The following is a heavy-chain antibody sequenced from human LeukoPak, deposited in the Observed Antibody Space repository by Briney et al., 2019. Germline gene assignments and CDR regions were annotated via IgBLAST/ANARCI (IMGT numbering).Heavy chain of an antibody. CDR3: ARGNRPPDY. CDR1: GFTFSSYA. Sequence: PGGSLRLSCTASGFTFSSYAMSWIRQAPGKGLEWVSYISGSSKYINYADSVKGRFTISRDNAKNSLYLQMNSLRAEDTAVYYCARGNRPPDYWGQGTLVTVSS. J-gene: IGHJ4*02. V-gene: IGHV3-21*05. CDR2: ISGSSKYI.